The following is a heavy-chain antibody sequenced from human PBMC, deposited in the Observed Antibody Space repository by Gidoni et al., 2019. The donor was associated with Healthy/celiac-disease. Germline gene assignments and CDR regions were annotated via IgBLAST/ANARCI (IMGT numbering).Heavy chain of an antibody. V-gene: IGHV3-30-3*01. D-gene: IGHD3-10*01. CDR3: ARDWGLLSLYGAEYFQH. CDR2: ISYDGSNK. Sequence: QVQLVESGGGVVQPGRSLRLSCAASGFTFSSYAMHWVRQAPGKGLEWVAVISYDGSNKYYADSVKGRFTISRDNSKNTLYLQMNSLRAEDTAVYYCARDWGLLSLYGAEYFQHWGQGTLVTVSS. CDR1: GFTFSSYA. J-gene: IGHJ1*01.